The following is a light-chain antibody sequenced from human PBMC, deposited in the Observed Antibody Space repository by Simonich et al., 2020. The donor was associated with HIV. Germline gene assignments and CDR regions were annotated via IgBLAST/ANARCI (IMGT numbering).Light chain of an antibody. CDR3: QQRSNWPPMYT. CDR2: DAS. J-gene: IGKJ2*01. V-gene: IGKV3-11*01. Sequence: EIVLTQSPATLSLSPGERATLSCRASQSVSSYLAWDQKKPGQAPRLLIYDASNRATGIPARFSGSGSGTDFTLTISSLEPEDFAVYYCQQRSNWPPMYTFGQGTKLEIK. CDR1: QSVSSY.